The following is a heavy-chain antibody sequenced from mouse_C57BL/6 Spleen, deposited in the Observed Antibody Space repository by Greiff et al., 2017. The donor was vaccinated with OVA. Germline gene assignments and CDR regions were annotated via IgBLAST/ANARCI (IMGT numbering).Heavy chain of an antibody. J-gene: IGHJ4*01. CDR3: ARYPLPYYAMDY. V-gene: IGHV1-42*01. CDR2: INPSTGGT. CDR1: GYSFTGYY. Sequence: EVQLQQSGPELVKPGASVKISCKASGYSFTGYYMNWVKQSPEKSLEWIGEINPSTGGTTYNQKFKAKATLTVDKSSSTAYMQLKSLTSEDSAVYYCARYPLPYYAMDYWGQGTSVTVSS.